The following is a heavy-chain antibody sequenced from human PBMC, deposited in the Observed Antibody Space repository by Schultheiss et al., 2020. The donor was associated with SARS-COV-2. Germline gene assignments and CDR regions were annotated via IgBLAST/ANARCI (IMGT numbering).Heavy chain of an antibody. CDR3: ARDRTAMVSLDAFDI. J-gene: IGHJ3*02. CDR1: GFTFSSYA. V-gene: IGHV3-48*01. Sequence: GSLRLSCAASGFTFSSYAMSWVRQAPGKGLEWVSYISSSGSTIYYADSVKGRFTISRDNSKNTLYLQMNSLRAEDTAVYYCARDRTAMVSLDAFDIWGQGTMVTVSS. CDR2: ISSSGSTI. D-gene: IGHD5-18*01.